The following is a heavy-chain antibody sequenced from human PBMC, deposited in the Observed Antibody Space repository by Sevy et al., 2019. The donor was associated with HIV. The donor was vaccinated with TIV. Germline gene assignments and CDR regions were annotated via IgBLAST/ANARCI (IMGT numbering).Heavy chain of an antibody. CDR1: GGSVTRGQFY. CDR3: ARHVGDYVFRYFDL. V-gene: IGHV4-61*02. Sequence: SETLSLTCTVSGGSVTRGQFYWSWIRQPAGKGVEWIGRVHNTGRATYNPSLRNRVGMSIDTSKNQFSLVLSSVTAADTAVYYCARHVGDYVFRYFDLWGRGTLVTVSS. CDR2: VHNTGRA. J-gene: IGHJ2*01. D-gene: IGHD4-17*01.